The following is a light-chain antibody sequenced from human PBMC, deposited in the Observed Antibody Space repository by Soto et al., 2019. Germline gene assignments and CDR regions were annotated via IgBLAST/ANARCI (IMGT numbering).Light chain of an antibody. CDR2: AAS. J-gene: IGKJ1*01. Sequence: LTQSAGTMSLAPGGRASLSCRASQSVSSNYLAWFQQKPGQAPRLLIYAASSRATGIPDRFSGSGSGTDFTLTISRLEPEDFAVYYCQQYGSSPQTFGQGTKVDIK. CDR3: QQYGSSPQT. CDR1: QSVSSNY. V-gene: IGKV3-20*01.